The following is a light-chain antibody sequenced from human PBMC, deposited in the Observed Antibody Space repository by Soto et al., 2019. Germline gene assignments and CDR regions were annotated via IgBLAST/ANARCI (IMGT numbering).Light chain of an antibody. CDR2: GAS. Sequence: EIVLTQSPGTLSLTAGERATLSCRASQSVSSSSLAWYQQKPGQAPRLLIYGASSRATGIPDRFSGSGSGTDFTLTISRLEPEDFAVYHCQQFGGSPLYTFGPGTKVDVK. J-gene: IGKJ3*01. CDR3: QQFGGSPLYT. V-gene: IGKV3-20*01. CDR1: QSVSSSS.